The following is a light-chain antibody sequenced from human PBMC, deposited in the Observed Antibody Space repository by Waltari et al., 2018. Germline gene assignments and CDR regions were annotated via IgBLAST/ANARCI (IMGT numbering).Light chain of an antibody. CDR1: SSDVGYYNY. CDR3: CSYAGNYLRV. J-gene: IGLJ2*01. V-gene: IGLV2-11*01. Sequence: QSALTQPRSVSGSPGQSVTIACTGTSSDVGYYNYVSWYQQHPGKAPKLMIYAVTERPSGVPDRFSGSKSGNTASLTISGLQAEDEADYYCCSYAGNYLRVFGGGTKLTVL. CDR2: AVT.